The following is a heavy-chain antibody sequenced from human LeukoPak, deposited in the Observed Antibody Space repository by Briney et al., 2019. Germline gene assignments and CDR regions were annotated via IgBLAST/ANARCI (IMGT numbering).Heavy chain of an antibody. CDR3: ARGFGGRTGIDY. V-gene: IGHV4-34*01. CDR2: INHSGST. CDR1: GGSFSGYY. D-gene: IGHD2-15*01. Sequence: PSETLSLTCAVYGGSFSGYYWSWIRQPPGKGLEWIGEINHSGSTNYNPSLKSRVTISVDTSKNQFSLKLSSVTAAGTAVYYCARGFGGRTGIDYWGQGTLVTVSS. J-gene: IGHJ4*02.